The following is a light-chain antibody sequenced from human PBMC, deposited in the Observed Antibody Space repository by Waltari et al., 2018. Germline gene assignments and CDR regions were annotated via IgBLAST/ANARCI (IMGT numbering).Light chain of an antibody. J-gene: IGLJ2*01. CDR1: SSDGGNYKP. CDR2: AVS. CDR3: SSYAGSSKGV. V-gene: IGLV2-23*02. Sequence: QSALTQPASVSGSPGPSINISCPGTSSDGGNYKPVPWYQQHPGKAPKLMIYAVSKRPSGVSDRFSGSKSGDMASLTISGLQPEDEAEYFCSSYAGSSKGVFGGGTKVTVL.